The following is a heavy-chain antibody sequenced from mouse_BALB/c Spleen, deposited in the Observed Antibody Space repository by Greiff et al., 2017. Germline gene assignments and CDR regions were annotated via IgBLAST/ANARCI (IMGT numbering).Heavy chain of an antibody. CDR1: GFTFSSYT. J-gene: IGHJ1*01. CDR3: ARHGNYVTYWYFDV. D-gene: IGHD2-1*01. V-gene: IGHV5-12-2*01. Sequence: EVMLVESGGGLVQPGGSLKLSCAASGFTFSSYTMSWVRQTPEKRLEWVAYISNGGGSTYYPDTVKGRFTISRDNAKNTLYLQMSSLKSEDTAMYYCARHGNYVTYWYFDVWGAGTTVTVSS. CDR2: ISNGGGST.